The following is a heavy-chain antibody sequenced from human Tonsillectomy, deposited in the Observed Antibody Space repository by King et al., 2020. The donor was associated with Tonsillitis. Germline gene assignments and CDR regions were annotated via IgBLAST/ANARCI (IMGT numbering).Heavy chain of an antibody. J-gene: IGHJ4*02. V-gene: IGHV4-59*01. CDR3: ARDHSGSYLDYFDA. CDR2: VYSSGSA. Sequence: VQLQESGPGLVKASETLSLTCSVSRGSISNYYWSWIRQPPGKGLEWIGYVYSSGSANYNPYLKSRVTISVDTSKHQFSLKVTSVTAADTAGYYCARDHSGSYLDYFDAWGQGTLVTVSS. D-gene: IGHD1-26*01. CDR1: RGSISNYY.